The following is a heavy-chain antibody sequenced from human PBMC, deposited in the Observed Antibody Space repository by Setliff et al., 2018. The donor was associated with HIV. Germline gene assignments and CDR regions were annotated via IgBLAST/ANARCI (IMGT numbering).Heavy chain of an antibody. CDR2: IYSSGDT. Sequence: GGSLRLSCAASGFSVSVNYMSWVRQAPGKGLEWVSVIYSSGDTYYENSVKGRFTISRDNAKNSVYLQMNSLRVEDTAMYYCTKDHLSGWASDCWGQGTLVTVSS. V-gene: IGHV3-66*01. J-gene: IGHJ4*02. D-gene: IGHD6-19*01. CDR3: TKDHLSGWASDC. CDR1: GFSVSVNY.